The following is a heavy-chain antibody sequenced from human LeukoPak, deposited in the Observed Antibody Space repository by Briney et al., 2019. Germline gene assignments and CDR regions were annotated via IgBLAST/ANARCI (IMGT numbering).Heavy chain of an antibody. CDR2: ISAYNGNT. Sequence: GASVKVSCKASGYTFTSYGISWVRQAPGQGLEWMGWISAYNGNTNYAQKLQGRVTMTTHTSTRTAYMQRRSLRSDDTAVYYCARPNDYDFWSGLDWFDPWGQGTLVTVSS. V-gene: IGHV1-18*01. J-gene: IGHJ5*02. CDR1: GYTFTSYG. CDR3: ARPNDYDFWSGLDWFDP. D-gene: IGHD3-3*01.